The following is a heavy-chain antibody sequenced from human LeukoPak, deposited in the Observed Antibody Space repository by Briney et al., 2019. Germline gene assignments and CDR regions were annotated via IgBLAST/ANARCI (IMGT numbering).Heavy chain of an antibody. V-gene: IGHV3-21*01. J-gene: IGHJ3*01. D-gene: IGHD1-26*01. CDR2: ITSSSSHI. CDR1: GFTFSQYN. CDR3: ARGLGRSFDV. Sequence: GGSLRLSCEASGFTFSQYNMNWVRQAPGKGLEWVSSITSSSSHINNANSVQGRFTISRDNAKNSLFLQMNSLRAEDTAIYYCARGLGRSFDVWGQGTMVTVSS.